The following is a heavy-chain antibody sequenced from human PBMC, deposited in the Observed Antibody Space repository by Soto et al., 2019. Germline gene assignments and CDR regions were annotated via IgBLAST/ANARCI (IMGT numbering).Heavy chain of an antibody. CDR2: ISNTGST. J-gene: IGHJ5*02. D-gene: IGHD1-1*01. V-gene: IGHV4-39*01. Sequence: QLQLKESGPGLVKPSETLSLTCTISGDSITTSNYYWGSVRQPPGKGLEYIGSISNTGSTYYKPSLNSRVTISVDRSKNQSSLKLNFVTAADRAVYFCARHSIYSETGTNWFDPWGEGTLVTVSS. CDR1: GDSITTSNYY. CDR3: ARHSIYSETGTNWFDP.